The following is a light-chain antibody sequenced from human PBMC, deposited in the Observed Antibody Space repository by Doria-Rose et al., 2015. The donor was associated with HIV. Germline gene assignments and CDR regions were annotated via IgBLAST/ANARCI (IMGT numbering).Light chain of an antibody. CDR2: GAS. CDR1: QSVSSSS. J-gene: IGKJ1*01. CDR3: QQLGSSPWT. V-gene: IGKV3-20*01. Sequence: EGATLPCRASQSVSSSSLAWYQHKPGQAPRLLIYGASTRATGIPDRFSGSGSGTDFTLTISRLEPEDFAVYYCQQLGSSPWTFGQGTKVEIK.